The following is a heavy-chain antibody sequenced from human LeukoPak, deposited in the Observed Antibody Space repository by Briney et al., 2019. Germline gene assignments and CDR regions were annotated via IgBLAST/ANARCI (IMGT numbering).Heavy chain of an antibody. CDR1: GFTFSSYA. Sequence: GGSLRLSCAASGFTFSSYAMSWVRQAPGKGLEWVSTISGSGDSTYYADSVKGRFTISRDNSKNTLYLQMNSLKTEDTAVYYCTTDYYDYVWGSYRPDYWGQGTLVTVSS. CDR3: TTDYYDYVWGSYRPDY. D-gene: IGHD3-16*02. CDR2: ISGSGDST. J-gene: IGHJ4*02. V-gene: IGHV3-23*01.